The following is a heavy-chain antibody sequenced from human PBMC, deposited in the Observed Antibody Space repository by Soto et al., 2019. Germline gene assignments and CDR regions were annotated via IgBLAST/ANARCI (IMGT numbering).Heavy chain of an antibody. CDR2: INHSGST. CDR3: AGGDGKDGSGSLRECYPRGWFDP. Sequence: QVQLQQWGAGLLKPSETLSLTCAVYGGSFSGYYWSWIRQPPGKGLEGIGEINHSGSTNYNPSLTSRLPISVATHKTQLYLKMSYVTPTDKAVYYCAGGDGKDGSGSLRECYPRGWFDPWGQGTLVTVSS. D-gene: IGHD3-10*01. CDR1: GGSFSGYY. J-gene: IGHJ5*02. V-gene: IGHV4-34*01.